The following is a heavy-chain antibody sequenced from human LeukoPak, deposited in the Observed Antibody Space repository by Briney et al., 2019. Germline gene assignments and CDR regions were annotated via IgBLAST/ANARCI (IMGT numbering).Heavy chain of an antibody. CDR1: GYTSTSYG. J-gene: IGHJ3*02. V-gene: IGHV1-18*01. CDR2: ISAYNGNT. CDR3: AREPRHYYDSRVVASDAFDI. D-gene: IGHD3-22*01. Sequence: ASVKVSCKASGYTSTSYGISWVRQAPGQGLEWMGWISAYNGNTNYAQKLQGRVTMTTDTSTSTAYMELRSLRSDDTAVYYCAREPRHYYDSRVVASDAFDIWGQGTMVTVSS.